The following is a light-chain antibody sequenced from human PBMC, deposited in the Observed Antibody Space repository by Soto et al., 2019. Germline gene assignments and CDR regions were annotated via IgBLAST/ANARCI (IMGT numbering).Light chain of an antibody. CDR1: SSDVGGYNL. CDR3: CSYAGTKTFVV. J-gene: IGLJ2*01. Sequence: QSVLTQPASVSGSPGQSITISCTGTSSDVGGYNLVSWYQHHPGKAPKPMIYEGSYRPSGVSNRFSGSKSGNTASLTISGLQAEDEADYYCCSYAGTKTFVVFGGGTKLTVL. V-gene: IGLV2-23*03. CDR2: EGS.